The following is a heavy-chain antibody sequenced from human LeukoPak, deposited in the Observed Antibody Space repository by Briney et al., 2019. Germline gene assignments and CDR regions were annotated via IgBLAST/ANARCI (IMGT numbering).Heavy chain of an antibody. CDR2: INPNSGGT. J-gene: IGHJ4*02. CDR1: GYTFTSYD. V-gene: IGHV1-2*02. CDR3: ARTRRPNTVTQYLDY. Sequence: EASVKVSCKASGYTFTSYDINWVRQATGQGLEWMGWINPNSGGTNYAQKFQGRVTMTRDTSISTAYMELSRLRSDDTAVYYCARTRRPNTVTQYLDYWGQGTLVTVSS. D-gene: IGHD4-11*01.